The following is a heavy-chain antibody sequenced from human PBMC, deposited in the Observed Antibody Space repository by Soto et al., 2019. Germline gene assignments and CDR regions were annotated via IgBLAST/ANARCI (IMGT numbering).Heavy chain of an antibody. CDR3: ARAWSWNWFDP. CDR2: IYHSGST. CDR1: GGSISSSGYS. Sequence: SSETLSLTCAVSGGSISSSGYSWSWIRQPPGKGLEWIGYIYHSGSTYYNPSLKSRVTISVDRSKNQFSLKLSSVTAADTAVHYCARAWSWNWFDPWGQGTLVTVSS. V-gene: IGHV4-30-2*01. J-gene: IGHJ5*02. D-gene: IGHD1-26*01.